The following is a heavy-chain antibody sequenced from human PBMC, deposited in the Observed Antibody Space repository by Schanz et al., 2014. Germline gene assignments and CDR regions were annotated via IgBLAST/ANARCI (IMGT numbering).Heavy chain of an antibody. V-gene: IGHV3-48*04. D-gene: IGHD3-16*01. CDR3: ARDYEGALSSPRHDAFDV. CDR1: GFKFTDYA. CDR2: ISDSGDST. Sequence: EMQLLESGGGLAQPGGSLRLSCAASGFKFTDYAMTWIRQAPGKGLEWVSDISDSGDSTHYADSMRGRFTISRDNAKTYLFQKINSVRAEDTAVYCGARDYEGALSSPRHDAFDVWGQGTVVTVSS. J-gene: IGHJ3*01.